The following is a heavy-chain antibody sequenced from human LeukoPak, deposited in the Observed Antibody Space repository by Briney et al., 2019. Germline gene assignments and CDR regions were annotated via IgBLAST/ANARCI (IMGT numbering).Heavy chain of an antibody. CDR2: ICGSGGCT. D-gene: IGHD6-19*01. Sequence: GGSLRLSCAASGFTFNTYAIYWVRQAPGKGLGWVSGICGSGGCTYYADSVKGRFTISRDNSKNTVYLQMNSLTADDTAVYYCAKTTVGYSSGRYPGWPADCWGQGTLVTVSS. CDR3: AKTTVGYSSGRYPGWPADC. J-gene: IGHJ4*02. V-gene: IGHV3-23*01. CDR1: GFTFNTYA.